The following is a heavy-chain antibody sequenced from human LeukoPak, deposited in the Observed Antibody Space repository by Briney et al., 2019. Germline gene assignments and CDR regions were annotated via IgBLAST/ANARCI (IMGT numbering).Heavy chain of an antibody. CDR2: ISSSGTTI. J-gene: IGHJ4*02. CDR3: ARETLGYCSSTSCYDFDY. CDR1: GFTFSSYE. V-gene: IGHV3-48*03. Sequence: GGSLRLSCAASGFTFSSYEMNWVRQAPGKGLEWISYISSSGTTIYYADSVKGRFTISRDNAKNSLYLQMNSLRAEDTAVYYCARETLGYCSSTSCYDFDYWGQGTLVTVSS. D-gene: IGHD2-2*01.